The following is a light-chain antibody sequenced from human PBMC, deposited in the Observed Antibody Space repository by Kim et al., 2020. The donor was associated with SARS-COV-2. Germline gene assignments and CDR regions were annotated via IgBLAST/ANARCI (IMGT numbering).Light chain of an antibody. CDR1: QTIDNY. Sequence: IQMTQSPSPLSASVGDRVTITCRASQTIDNYLTWYQQKPGKAPKLLIYAASTLQSGVPSRFSGSGSGTDFTLTISKLQPEDFATYCSKQGYRPPYTCGQEQSWTS. V-gene: IGKV1-39*01. CDR2: AAS. CDR3: KQGYRPPYT. J-gene: IGKJ2*01.